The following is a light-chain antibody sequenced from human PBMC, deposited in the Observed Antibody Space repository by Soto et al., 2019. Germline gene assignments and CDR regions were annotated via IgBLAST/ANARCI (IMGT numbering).Light chain of an antibody. J-gene: IGLJ2*01. CDR1: SGHSSYA. CDR2: LNSVGSH. Sequence: QPVLPQSPSASASLGASVKLTCTLSSGHSSYAIAWHQQQPEKGTRYLMKLNSVGSHSKGDGIPDRFSGSSSGSERYLTISSFQSEDEADYYCQTWGTGSVVVGGGTKLTVL. CDR3: QTWGTGSVV. V-gene: IGLV4-69*01.